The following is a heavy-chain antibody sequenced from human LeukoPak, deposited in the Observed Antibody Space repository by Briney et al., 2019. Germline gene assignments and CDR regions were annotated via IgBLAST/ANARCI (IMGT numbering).Heavy chain of an antibody. J-gene: IGHJ6*04. CDR1: SGSFSGYY. CDR2: VNDSGIT. V-gene: IGHV4-34*01. D-gene: IGHD3-9*01. Sequence: SETLSLTCAVYSGSFSGYYWSWIRQPPGKGLEWIGEVNDSGITNCNPSLKSRVTISLDTSKSQFSLKLSSVTAADTAVYYCARGAILTGTTLWGKGTTVPVSS. CDR3: ARGAILTGTTL.